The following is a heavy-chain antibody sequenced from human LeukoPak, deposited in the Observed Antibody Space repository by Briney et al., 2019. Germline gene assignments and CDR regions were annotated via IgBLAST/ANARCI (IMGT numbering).Heavy chain of an antibody. CDR3: ANQRGYSYGFDY. J-gene: IGHJ4*02. V-gene: IGHV3-66*01. CDR1: GFTVSSSY. Sequence: GGSLRLSCAASGFTVSSSYMSWVRQAPGKGLEWVSVIYSGGSTYYADSVKGRFTISRDNSKNTLYLQMNSLRAEDTAVYYCANQRGYSYGFDYWGQGTLVTVSS. D-gene: IGHD5-18*01. CDR2: IYSGGST.